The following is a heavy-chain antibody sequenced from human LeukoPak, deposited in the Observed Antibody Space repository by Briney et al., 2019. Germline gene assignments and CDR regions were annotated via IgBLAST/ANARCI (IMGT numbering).Heavy chain of an antibody. V-gene: IGHV3-7*01. CDR1: GFTFSAYW. CDR3: ARFRGLLWFGELLDLGY. D-gene: IGHD3-10*01. Sequence: GGSLRLSCAASGFTFSAYWMSWVRQAPGKGLEWVANIKQAGSEKYFVDSVKGRFTISRDNAKNSLYLQMHSLRAEDTAMYYCARFRGLLWFGELLDLGYWGQGTLVIVSS. J-gene: IGHJ4*02. CDR2: IKQAGSEK.